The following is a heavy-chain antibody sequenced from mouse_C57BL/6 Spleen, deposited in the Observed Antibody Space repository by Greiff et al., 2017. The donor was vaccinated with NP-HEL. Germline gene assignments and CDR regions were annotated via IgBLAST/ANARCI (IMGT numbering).Heavy chain of an antibody. D-gene: IGHD1-3*01. Sequence: VKLQESGAELVKPGASVKISCKASGYAFSSYWMNWVKQRPGKGLEWIGQIYPGDGDTNYNGKFKGKATLTADKSSSTAYMQLSSLTSEDSAVYFCARRRDNYCAMDYWGQGTSVTVSS. CDR1: GYAFSSYW. J-gene: IGHJ4*01. CDR3: ARRRDNYCAMDY. V-gene: IGHV1-80*01. CDR2: IYPGDGDT.